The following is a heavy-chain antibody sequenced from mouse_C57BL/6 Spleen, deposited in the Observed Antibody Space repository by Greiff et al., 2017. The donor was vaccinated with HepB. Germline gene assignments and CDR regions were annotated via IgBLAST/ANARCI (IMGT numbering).Heavy chain of an antibody. D-gene: IGHD2-5*01. J-gene: IGHJ3*01. CDR3: ARDYYSNYFAWFAY. Sequence: EVQLVESGPGLVKPSQSLSLTCSVTGYSITSGYYWNWIRQFPGNKLEWMGYISYDGSNNYNPSLKNRISITRDTSKNQFFLKLNSVTTEDTATYYCARDYYSNYFAWFAYWGQGTLVTVSA. CDR2: ISYDGSN. V-gene: IGHV3-6*01. CDR1: GYSITSGYY.